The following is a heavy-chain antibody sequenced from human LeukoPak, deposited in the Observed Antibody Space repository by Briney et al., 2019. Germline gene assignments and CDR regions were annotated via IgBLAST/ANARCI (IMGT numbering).Heavy chain of an antibody. CDR3: ARVGGNSNY. CDR2: INHSGST. D-gene: IGHD4-23*01. V-gene: IGHV4-34*01. CDR1: GGSFSGYY. J-gene: IGHJ4*02. Sequence: PSETLSLTCAVYGGSFSGYYWSWIRQPPGKGLEWIGEINHSGSTNYNPSLKSRVTISVDTSKNLFSLKLSSVTAADTAVYYCARVGGNSNYWGQGTLVTVSS.